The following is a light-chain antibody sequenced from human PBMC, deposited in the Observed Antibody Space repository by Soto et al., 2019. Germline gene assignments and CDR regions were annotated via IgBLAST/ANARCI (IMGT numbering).Light chain of an antibody. J-gene: IGLJ2*01. V-gene: IGLV2-14*01. CDR3: CSYTSSNTLL. CDR2: DVS. Sequence: QSALTQPASVSGSPGQSITISCAGTSSDVSAYNYVSWYQRHPDKAPKLMIYDVSNRPSGVSNRFSGSKSGNTASLTISGLQAEDEADYYCCSYTSSNTLLFGGGTKLTVL. CDR1: SSDVSAYNY.